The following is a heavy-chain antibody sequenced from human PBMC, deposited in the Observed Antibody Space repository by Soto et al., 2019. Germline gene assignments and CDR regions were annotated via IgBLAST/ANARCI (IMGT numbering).Heavy chain of an antibody. CDR2: ISGSGGST. D-gene: IGHD3-22*01. V-gene: IGHV3-23*01. Sequence: GGSLRLSCAASGFTFSSYAMSWVRQAPGKGLEWVSAISGSGGSTYYADSVKGRFTISRDNSKNTLYLQMNSLRAEDTAVYYCAKVLDSSGYFSYFDYWGQGTLVTVSS. CDR1: GFTFSSYA. J-gene: IGHJ4*02. CDR3: AKVLDSSGYFSYFDY.